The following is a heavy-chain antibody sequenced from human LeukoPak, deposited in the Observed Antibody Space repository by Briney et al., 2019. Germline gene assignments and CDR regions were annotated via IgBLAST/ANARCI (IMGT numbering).Heavy chain of an antibody. CDR2: IKQDGSER. D-gene: IGHD3-22*01. CDR1: GFSLSVYW. V-gene: IGHV3-7*01. Sequence: GGSLRLSCEASGFSLSVYWMSWVRQAPGKGLEWVGNIKQDGSERNYVDSVKGRFTISRDNAKKSLYLQINSLRAEDTAVYYCARDWGAYYHFFDYWGQGTLVTVSS. J-gene: IGHJ4*02. CDR3: ARDWGAYYHFFDY.